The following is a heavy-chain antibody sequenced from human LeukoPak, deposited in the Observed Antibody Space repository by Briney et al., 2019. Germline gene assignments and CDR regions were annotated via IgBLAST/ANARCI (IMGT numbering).Heavy chain of an antibody. J-gene: IGHJ4*02. D-gene: IGHD3-10*01. Sequence: SETLSLTCTVSGGSISSYYWSWIRQPPRKGLEWIGYIYYSGSTNYNPSLKSRVTISVDTSKNQFSLKLSSVTAADTAVYYCASNYYGSGSLDYWGQGNLVTVSS. CDR1: GGSISSYY. CDR3: ASNYYGSGSLDY. V-gene: IGHV4-59*08. CDR2: IYYSGST.